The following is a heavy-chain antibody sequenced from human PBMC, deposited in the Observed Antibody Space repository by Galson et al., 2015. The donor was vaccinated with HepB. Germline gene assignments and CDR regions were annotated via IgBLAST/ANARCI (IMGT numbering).Heavy chain of an antibody. D-gene: IGHD6-19*01. CDR1: GFTFSSYA. CDR2: ISGSGGST. CDR3: AKAGAGRGLGYYGMDV. J-gene: IGHJ6*02. Sequence: SLRLSCAASGFTFSSYAMSWVRQAPGKGLEWVSAISGSGGSTYYADSVKGRFTISRDNSKNTLYLQMNSLRAEDTAVYYCAKAGAGRGLGYYGMDVWGQGTTVTVSS. V-gene: IGHV3-23*01.